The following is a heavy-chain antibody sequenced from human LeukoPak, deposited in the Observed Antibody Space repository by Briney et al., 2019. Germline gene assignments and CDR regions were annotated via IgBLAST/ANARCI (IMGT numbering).Heavy chain of an antibody. J-gene: IGHJ6*02. D-gene: IGHD2-21*01. CDR2: INHSGST. CDR1: GGSFSGYY. V-gene: IGHV4-34*01. Sequence: SETLSLTCAVYGGSFSGYYWSWIRQPPGKGLEWIGEINHSGSTNYNPSLKSRVTISVDTSKNQFSLKLSSVTAADTAVYYRARPKHTYYYGMDAWGQGTTVTVSS. CDR3: ARPKHTYYYGMDA.